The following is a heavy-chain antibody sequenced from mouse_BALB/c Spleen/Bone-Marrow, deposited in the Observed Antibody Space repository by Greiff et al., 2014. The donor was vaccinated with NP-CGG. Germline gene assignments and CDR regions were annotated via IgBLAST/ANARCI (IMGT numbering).Heavy chain of an antibody. CDR1: GFTFSDYY. CDR2: ISNGGGST. CDR3: ARHRYFDY. V-gene: IGHV5-12*02. Sequence: DVKLVESGGGLVQPGGSLKLSCATSGFTFSDYYMYWVRQTPEKRLEWVAYISNGGGSTYYPDTVKGRFTISRDNAKNTLYLQMSRLKSEDTDMYYCARHRYFDYWGRGTTLTVSS. J-gene: IGHJ2*01.